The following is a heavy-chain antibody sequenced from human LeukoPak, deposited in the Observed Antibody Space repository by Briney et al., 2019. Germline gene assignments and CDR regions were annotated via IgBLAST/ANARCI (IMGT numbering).Heavy chain of an antibody. V-gene: IGHV3-21*01. D-gene: IGHD3-16*01. Sequence: GGSLRLSCAASGFTFSSYSMNWVRQAPGKGLEWVSSISSSSSYIYYADSVKGRFTISRDNSKNTLYLQMNSLRAEDTAAYYCARDLGSQFNYWGQGTLVTVSS. J-gene: IGHJ4*02. CDR3: ARDLGSQFNY. CDR1: GFTFSSYS. CDR2: ISSSSSYI.